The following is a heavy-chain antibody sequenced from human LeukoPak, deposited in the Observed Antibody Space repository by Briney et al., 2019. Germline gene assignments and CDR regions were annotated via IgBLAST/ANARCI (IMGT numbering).Heavy chain of an antibody. D-gene: IGHD6-13*01. Sequence: GGSLRLSCAASGFTFSSYSMNWVRQAPGKGLEWVSYISSSSSTIYYADSVKGRFTISRDNTKNSLYLQMNSLRAEDTAVYYCARDAYSSRDEYFQHWGQGTLVTVSS. CDR1: GFTFSSYS. CDR3: ARDAYSSRDEYFQH. V-gene: IGHV3-48*04. CDR2: ISSSSSTI. J-gene: IGHJ1*01.